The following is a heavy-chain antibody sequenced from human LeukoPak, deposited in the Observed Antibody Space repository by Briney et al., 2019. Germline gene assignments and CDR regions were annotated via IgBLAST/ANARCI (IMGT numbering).Heavy chain of an antibody. CDR3: ARSAGVVVIYYFDY. J-gene: IGHJ4*02. Sequence: SETLSLTCAVSGYSISSGYYWGWIRQPPGKGLEWIGSIYHSGSTYYSPSLKSRVTISVDTSKNQFSLKLSSVTAADTAVYYCARSAGVVVIYYFDYWGQGTLVTVSS. CDR1: GYSISSGYY. D-gene: IGHD3-22*01. V-gene: IGHV4-38-2*01. CDR2: IYHSGST.